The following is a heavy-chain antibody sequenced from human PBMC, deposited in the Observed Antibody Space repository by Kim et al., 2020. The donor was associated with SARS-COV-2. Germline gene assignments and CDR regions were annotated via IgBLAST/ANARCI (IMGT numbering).Heavy chain of an antibody. J-gene: IGHJ4*02. CDR2: IKEDGSET. D-gene: IGHD2-15*01. Sequence: GGSLRLSCEATGFSFVTYWMSWVRQAPGKGLEWVANIKEDGSETYYVDSVKGRFTISRDNARNSVYLQMNSLRSEDTAVYYCARGRWLLPGWGQGTLVT. CDR3: ARGRWLLPG. CDR1: GFSFVTYW. V-gene: IGHV3-7*04.